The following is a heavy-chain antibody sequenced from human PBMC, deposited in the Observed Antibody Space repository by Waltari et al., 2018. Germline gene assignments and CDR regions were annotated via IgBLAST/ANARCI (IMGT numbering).Heavy chain of an antibody. CDR2: VIPIFGTP. Sequence: QVQLVQSGAEVKQPGAPVKVACKASGATFGPYAITWVRQAPGQGLEWMGGVIPIFGTPNYAPKFQGRVTVSADPSTSTAYLEVRRLISEDTAVYYCAKREIGYAFDIWGHGTMVTVSS. V-gene: IGHV1-69*12. CDR1: GATFGPYA. CDR3: AKREIGYAFDI. D-gene: IGHD1-26*01. J-gene: IGHJ3*02.